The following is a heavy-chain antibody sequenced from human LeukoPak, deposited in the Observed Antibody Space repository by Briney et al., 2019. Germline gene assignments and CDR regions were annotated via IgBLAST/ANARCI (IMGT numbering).Heavy chain of an antibody. CDR1: GFIFSSYG. Sequence: GGSLRLSCAASGFIFSSYGMHWVRQAPGKGLDWVAFIHYDGSDKYYADSVKGRFTISRDNSKNTLYLQMNSLGVEDTAVYYCAKDDYGLDYWGQGSLVTVSS. J-gene: IGHJ4*02. CDR3: AKDDYGLDY. V-gene: IGHV3-30*02. CDR2: IHYDGSDK. D-gene: IGHD4-17*01.